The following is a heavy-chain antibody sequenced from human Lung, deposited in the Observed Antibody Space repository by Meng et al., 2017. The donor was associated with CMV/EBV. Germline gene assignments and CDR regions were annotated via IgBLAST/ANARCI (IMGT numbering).Heavy chain of an antibody. V-gene: IGHV5-51*01. J-gene: IGHJ5*02. CDR1: GYSFSNYW. CDR3: ARRGTMTTRGYWFDP. D-gene: IGHD4-17*01. Sequence: GEXXKISCEGSGYSFSNYWIDWVRQMPGKGLEWMGSIHPGDSDTRYSPSFHGQVTFSADKSIRTAYLQWSGLKASDTAMYYCARRGTMTTRGYWFDPWGQGTLVTVSS. CDR2: IHPGDSDT.